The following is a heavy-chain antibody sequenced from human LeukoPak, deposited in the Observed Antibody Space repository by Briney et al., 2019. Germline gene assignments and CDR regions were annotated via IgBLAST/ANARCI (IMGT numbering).Heavy chain of an antibody. Sequence: SETLSLTCTVSGASITSYYWNWIRQPPGKGLEWIGYVYYSGSTNYNPSLKSRVTISVDTSKNQFSLKLSSVTAADTAVYYCARVSNYGDSDYWGQGTLVTVSS. J-gene: IGHJ4*02. D-gene: IGHD4-17*01. CDR3: ARVSNYGDSDY. CDR1: GASITSYY. CDR2: VYYSGST. V-gene: IGHV4-59*01.